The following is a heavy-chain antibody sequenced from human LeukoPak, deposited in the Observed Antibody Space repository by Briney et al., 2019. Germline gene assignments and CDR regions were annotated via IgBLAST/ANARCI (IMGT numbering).Heavy chain of an antibody. J-gene: IGHJ4*02. D-gene: IGHD2-8*01. Sequence: SETLSLTCTISGGSIRSSSYYWGWIRQPPGKGLEWIGSIYYSGSTNYNPSLKSRVTISVDTSKNQFSLKLSSVTAADTAVYYCAKLRYSTSSPGYWGQGTLVTVSS. CDR3: AKLRYSTSSPGY. V-gene: IGHV4-39*07. CDR2: IYYSGST. CDR1: GGSIRSSSYY.